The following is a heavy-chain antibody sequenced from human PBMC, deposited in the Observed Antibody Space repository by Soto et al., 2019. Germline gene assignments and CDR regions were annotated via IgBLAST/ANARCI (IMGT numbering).Heavy chain of an antibody. CDR1: GDSISSSY. V-gene: IGHV4-59*01. CDR3: ARDRWFDP. J-gene: IGHJ5*02. CDR2: IDYSGSV. Sequence: SETLSLTCSVSGDSISSSYWSWIRQPPGKGLEWIGYIDYSGSVNYNPSLKSRVTISVDTSKNQFSLKLSSVTAADTAVYYCARDRWFDPWGQGTLVTVSS.